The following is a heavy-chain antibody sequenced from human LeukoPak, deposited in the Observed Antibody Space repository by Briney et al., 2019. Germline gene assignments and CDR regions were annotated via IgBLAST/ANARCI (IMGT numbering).Heavy chain of an antibody. D-gene: IGHD3-10*01. Sequence: GGSLRLSCAASGFTFSSYAMSWVRQAPGKGLEWVSAISGSGGSTYYADSVKGRFTIPRDNSKNTLYLQMNSLRAEDTAVYYCAKDQWNGSGSYCFDYWGQGTLVTVSS. J-gene: IGHJ4*02. CDR2: ISGSGGST. CDR1: GFTFSSYA. CDR3: AKDQWNGSGSYCFDY. V-gene: IGHV3-23*01.